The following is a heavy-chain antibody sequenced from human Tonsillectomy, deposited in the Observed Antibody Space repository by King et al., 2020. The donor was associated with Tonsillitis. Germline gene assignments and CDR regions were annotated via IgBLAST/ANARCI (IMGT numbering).Heavy chain of an antibody. V-gene: IGHV3-33*05. CDR3: ARERLYSSAGGIDY. CDR1: GFAFKSYG. J-gene: IGHJ4*02. D-gene: IGHD6-19*01. CDR2: ISFDATRQ. Sequence: QLVQSGGGVVQPGGSLRLSCASSGFAFKSYGMHWVRQAPGKGLEWVAVISFDATRQNYADSVKGRFTISRDNAKNTLYLQMNSLTAEDTAVYYCARERLYSSAGGIDYWGQGSLVTVSS.